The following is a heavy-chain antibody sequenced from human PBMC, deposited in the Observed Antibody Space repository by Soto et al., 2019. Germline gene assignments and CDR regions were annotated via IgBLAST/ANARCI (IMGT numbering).Heavy chain of an antibody. J-gene: IGHJ5*02. CDR1: GFTFINNA. CDR3: AKDPLTRGWFDP. V-gene: IGHV3-23*01. CDR2: ISAGDTT. Sequence: GGSLRLSCAASGFTFINNAMTWVRQAPGKGLDWVSGISAGDTTYYADSAKGRFTISRDNSKNTLYLQMNSLRADDTAVYYCAKDPLTRGWFDPWGQGTLVTVSS.